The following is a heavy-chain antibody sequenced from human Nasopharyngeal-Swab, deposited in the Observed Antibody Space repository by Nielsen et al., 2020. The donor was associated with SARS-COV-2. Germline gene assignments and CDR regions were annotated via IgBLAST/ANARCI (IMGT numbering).Heavy chain of an antibody. CDR1: GFTFNSHG. D-gene: IGHD6-19*01. V-gene: IGHV3-30*03. Sequence: GGSLRLSCAASGFTFNSHGMHWVRQAPGKGLEWVAVISFDGSKKYYADSVKGRFTISRDDSKNTLYLQMNSLRAEDTAVYYCAREAQTGYSSGWRYYYYGMDVWGQGTTVTVSS. CDR2: ISFDGSKK. CDR3: AREAQTGYSSGWRYYYYGMDV. J-gene: IGHJ6*02.